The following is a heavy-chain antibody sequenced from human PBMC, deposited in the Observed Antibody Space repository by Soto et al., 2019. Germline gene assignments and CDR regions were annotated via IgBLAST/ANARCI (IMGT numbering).Heavy chain of an antibody. CDR1: GGSVGSSGYY. D-gene: IGHD6-13*01. V-gene: IGHV4-39*01. Sequence: QLQLQESGPGLVKPSETLSLTCNVSGGSVGSSGYYWGWIRQAPGEGLEWIVSTYYSAGTYYNPSLKSRVTTSIDASKNQVSLTVTSVTAADTAVYYCARHASRGYSSSWYFEDWGQGTLVTVSS. J-gene: IGHJ4*02. CDR3: ARHASRGYSSSWYFED. CDR2: TYYSAGT.